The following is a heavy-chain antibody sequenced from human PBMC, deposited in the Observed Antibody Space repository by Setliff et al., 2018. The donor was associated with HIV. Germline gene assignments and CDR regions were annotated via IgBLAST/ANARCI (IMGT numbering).Heavy chain of an antibody. CDR1: GGSFSGYY. D-gene: IGHD3-22*01. Sequence: PSETLSLTCAVYGGSFSGYYWSWIRQPPGKGLEWIGEINHSGSTNYNPSLKSRVTISVDTSKNQFSLKLSSVTAADTAVYYCAREPAYYYDSSGRYFDYWGQGTLVTVSS. CDR2: INHSGST. CDR3: AREPAYYYDSSGRYFDY. V-gene: IGHV4-34*01. J-gene: IGHJ4*02.